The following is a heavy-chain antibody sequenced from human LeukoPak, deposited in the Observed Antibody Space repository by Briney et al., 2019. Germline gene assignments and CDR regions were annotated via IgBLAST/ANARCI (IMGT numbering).Heavy chain of an antibody. CDR1: RYTFASYY. CDR3: ARVRSGSYHLDY. Sequence: ASLKDSSEEPRYTFASYYMHWVRQTPGQGLEWMGIINPSGGSTSYAQQFQGRVTMTTDTSTRTVYMQLSSLRSEDTAVYYCARVRSGSYHLDYWGQGTLVTVSS. D-gene: IGHD1-26*01. J-gene: IGHJ4*02. CDR2: INPSGGST. V-gene: IGHV1-46*01.